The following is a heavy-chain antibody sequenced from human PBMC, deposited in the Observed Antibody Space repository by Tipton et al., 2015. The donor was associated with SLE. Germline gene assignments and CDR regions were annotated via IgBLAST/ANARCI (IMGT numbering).Heavy chain of an antibody. V-gene: IGHV4-61*01. CDR1: GGSVSSGSYY. D-gene: IGHD6-6*01. J-gene: IGHJ4*02. CDR3: ARDSGYSSSFDY. CDR2: IYYSGST. Sequence: TLSLTCTVSGGSVSSGSYYWSWIRQPPGKGLEWIGYIYYSGSTYYNPSLKSRVTISVDTSKNQFSLKLSSVTAADTAVYYCARDSGYSSSFDYWGQGTLVTVSS.